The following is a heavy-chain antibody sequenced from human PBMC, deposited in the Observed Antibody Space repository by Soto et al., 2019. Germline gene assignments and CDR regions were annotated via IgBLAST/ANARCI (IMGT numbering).Heavy chain of an antibody. V-gene: IGHV1-18*01. CDR3: ARYGSSWYNGDY. CDR2: ISAYNGNT. D-gene: IGHD6-13*01. J-gene: IGHJ4*02. Sequence: SVKVCCNASGYTVTRYGISWVRQAPGQGLEWMGWISAYNGNTNYAQNLQGRVTMTTDTYTSKAYMELRSLRSDDTAVYYCARYGSSWYNGDYWGQGTLVTV. CDR1: GYTVTRYG.